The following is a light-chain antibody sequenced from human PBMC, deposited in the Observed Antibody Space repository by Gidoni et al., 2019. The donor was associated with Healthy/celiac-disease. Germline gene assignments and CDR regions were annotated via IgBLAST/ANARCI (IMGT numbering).Light chain of an antibody. CDR2: AAS. CDR3: QQSYSTPYT. J-gene: IGKJ2*01. CDR1: QSISTY. Sequence: IQITQSPSSLSASVGDRVTITCRASQSISTYLNWYQQKPGKAPKLLIYAASSLQSGVPSRFSGSGSGTDCTLTISSLQPEDFATYYCQQSYSTPYTFGQGTKLEIK. V-gene: IGKV1-39*01.